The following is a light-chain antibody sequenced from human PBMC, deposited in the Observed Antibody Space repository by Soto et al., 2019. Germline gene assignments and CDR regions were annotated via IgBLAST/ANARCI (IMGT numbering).Light chain of an antibody. CDR3: QQYSKWPIT. Sequence: EMVMTQSPAILSVSPGESATLSCRASQSVNSNYLAWYQQHPGQPPRLLIYGISTRATGIPARFSGSGSGTEGSITISSLQSEDCEVYDCQQYSKWPITFGQGTRLEIK. J-gene: IGKJ5*01. V-gene: IGKV3-15*01. CDR1: QSVNSN. CDR2: GIS.